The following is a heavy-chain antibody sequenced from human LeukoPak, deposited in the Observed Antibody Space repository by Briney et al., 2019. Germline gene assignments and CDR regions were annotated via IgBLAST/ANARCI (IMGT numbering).Heavy chain of an antibody. Sequence: GGSLRLSCVASGITFSNYAVSWVRQAPEKGLDWVSVISGSAHKIRYADSVKGRFTISRDNSENIVYLQMNNLRAEDTAVYYCAKVGAGSSWYWFDYWGQGTLVTVSS. D-gene: IGHD6-13*01. CDR2: ISGSAHKI. CDR3: AKVGAGSSWYWFDY. CDR1: GITFSNYA. J-gene: IGHJ4*02. V-gene: IGHV3-23*01.